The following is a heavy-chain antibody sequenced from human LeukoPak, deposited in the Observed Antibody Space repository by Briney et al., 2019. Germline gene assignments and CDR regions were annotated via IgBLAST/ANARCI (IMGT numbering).Heavy chain of an antibody. CDR2: ISSSGSTI. Sequence: PGGSLRLSCAASGFTFSDYYMSWIRQAPGKGLEWVSYISSSGSTIYYADSVKGRFTISRDNAKNSLYLQMNSLRAEDTAVYYCARDNRYFDWSPVGYFDYWGQGTLVTVSS. J-gene: IGHJ4*02. D-gene: IGHD3-9*01. V-gene: IGHV3-11*04. CDR1: GFTFSDYY. CDR3: ARDNRYFDWSPVGYFDY.